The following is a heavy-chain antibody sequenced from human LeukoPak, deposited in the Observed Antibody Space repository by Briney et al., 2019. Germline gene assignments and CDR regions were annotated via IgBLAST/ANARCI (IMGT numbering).Heavy chain of an antibody. CDR1: GFTFSDYW. D-gene: IGHD5-18*01. Sequence: GGSLRLSCAASGFTFSDYWMSWVHQAPGKGPEWVANIKQDGSDKYYVDSVKGRFTISRDNAKKALYLQMNSLRAEDTAVYYCARGEFAWIQGSYGLNVWGQGTTVTVSS. V-gene: IGHV3-7*01. J-gene: IGHJ6*02. CDR3: ARGEFAWIQGSYGLNV. CDR2: IKQDGSDK.